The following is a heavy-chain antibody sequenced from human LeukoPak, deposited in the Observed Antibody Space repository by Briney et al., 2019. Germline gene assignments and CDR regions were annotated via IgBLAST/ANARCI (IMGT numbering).Heavy chain of an antibody. V-gene: IGHV4-34*01. J-gene: IGHJ6*02. CDR2: INHSGST. D-gene: IGHD4-23*01. CDR1: GGSFSGCY. Sequence: SETLSLTCAVYGGSFSGCYWSWIRQPPGKGLEWIGEINHSGSTNYNPSLKSRVTISVDTSKNQFSLKLSSVTAADTAVYYCATNSKYYYYYYGMDVWGQGTTVTVSS. CDR3: ATNSKYYYYYYGMDV.